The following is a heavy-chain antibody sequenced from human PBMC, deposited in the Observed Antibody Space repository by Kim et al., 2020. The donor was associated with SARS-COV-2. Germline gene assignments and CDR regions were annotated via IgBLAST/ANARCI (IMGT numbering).Heavy chain of an antibody. D-gene: IGHD2-8*02. CDR1: GITLSRYG. Sequence: GGSLRLSCAASGITLSRYGMHWVRQSPGKGLEWVAISSYDGSQEDYADFVKSRFTISRDNSKNTLYLQMHNLRVEDSAVYYCAKEFTDNWHAFDPWGQGT. V-gene: IGHV3-30*18. CDR3: AKEFTDNWHAFDP. J-gene: IGHJ5*02. CDR2: SSYDGSQE.